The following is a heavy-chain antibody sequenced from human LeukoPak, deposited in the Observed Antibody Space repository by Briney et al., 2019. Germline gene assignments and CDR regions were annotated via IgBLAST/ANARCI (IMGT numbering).Heavy chain of an antibody. CDR3: AKDEGYSSSWYWGVFDY. V-gene: IGHV3-23*01. CDR2: ISGSGGST. D-gene: IGHD6-13*01. CDR1: GFTFSSYG. Sequence: GGSLRLSCAASGFTFSSYGMSWVRQAPGKGLEWVAAISGSGGSTYYADSVKGRFTISRDNAKNTLYLQMNSLRAEDTAVYCCAKDEGYSSSWYWGVFDYWGQGTLVTVSS. J-gene: IGHJ4*02.